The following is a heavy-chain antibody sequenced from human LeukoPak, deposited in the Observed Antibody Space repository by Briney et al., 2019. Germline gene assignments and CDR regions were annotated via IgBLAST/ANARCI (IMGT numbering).Heavy chain of an antibody. CDR3: ARVDSDYYYYMDV. V-gene: IGHV4-61*05. CDR1: GGSISSSSYY. J-gene: IGHJ6*03. CDR2: IYYSGST. D-gene: IGHD3-9*01. Sequence: SETLSLTCTVSGGSISSSSYYWGWIRQPPGKGLEWIGYIYYSGSTNYNPSVKSRVTISVDTSKNQFSLKLSSVTAADTAVYYCARVDSDYYYYMDVWGKGTTVTISS.